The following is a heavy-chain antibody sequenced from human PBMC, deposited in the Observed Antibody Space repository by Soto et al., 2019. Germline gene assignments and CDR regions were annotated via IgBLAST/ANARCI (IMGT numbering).Heavy chain of an antibody. CDR2: IYYSGST. D-gene: IGHD4-17*01. V-gene: IGHV4-30-4*01. CDR1: GGSISSGDYY. Sequence: QVQLQESGPGLVKPSQTLSLTCTVSGGSISSGDYYWSWIRQPPGKGLEWIGYIYYSGSTYYNPSLKSRVTISVETSKNQFSLKLRSVTAADTAVYYCAREPTLYGDHRYFDLWGRGTLVTVSS. J-gene: IGHJ2*01. CDR3: AREPTLYGDHRYFDL.